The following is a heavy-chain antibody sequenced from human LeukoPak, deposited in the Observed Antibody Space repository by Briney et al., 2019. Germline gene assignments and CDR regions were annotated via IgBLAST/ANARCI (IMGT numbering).Heavy chain of an antibody. Sequence: SETLSLTCTVSGDSISSYYWSWIRQPPGKGLEWIGYIFYSESTNYNPSLKSRVTISVDTSKNQFSLKLRPVTAADTAVYYCARGPDGYNQNWGQGTLVTVSS. CDR2: IFYSEST. D-gene: IGHD5-24*01. V-gene: IGHV4-59*01. J-gene: IGHJ4*02. CDR3: ARGPDGYNQN. CDR1: GDSISSYY.